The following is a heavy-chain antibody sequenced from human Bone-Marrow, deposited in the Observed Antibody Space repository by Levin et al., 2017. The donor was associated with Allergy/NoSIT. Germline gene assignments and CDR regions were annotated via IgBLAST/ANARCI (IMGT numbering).Heavy chain of an antibody. CDR3: ARRVYSYGLFDY. D-gene: IGHD5-18*01. J-gene: IGHJ4*02. V-gene: IGHV4-39*01. CDR2: IYYSGST. Sequence: SETLSLTCTVSGGSISSGTYYWGWIRQPPGKGLEWIGNIYYSGSTYYNPSLKSRVTISVDTSKNQFSLKLSSVTAADTAVYYCARRVYSYGLFDYWGQGTLVTVSS. CDR1: GGSISSGTYY.